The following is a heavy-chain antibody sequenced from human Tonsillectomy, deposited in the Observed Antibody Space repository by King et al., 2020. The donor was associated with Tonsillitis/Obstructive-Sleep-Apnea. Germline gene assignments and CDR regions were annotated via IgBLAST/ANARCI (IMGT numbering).Heavy chain of an antibody. CDR3: ARAEVELATIIAFDI. CDR1: GGSISSYY. J-gene: IGHJ3*02. Sequence: QLQESGPGLVKPSETLSLTCTVSGGSISSYYWSWIRQPPGKGLEWNGYIYYSGSTNYNPSLKSRVTISVDTSKNQFSLKLSSVTAADTAVYYCARAEVELATIIAFDIWGQGTMVTVSS. D-gene: IGHD5-24*01. V-gene: IGHV4-59*01. CDR2: IYYSGST.